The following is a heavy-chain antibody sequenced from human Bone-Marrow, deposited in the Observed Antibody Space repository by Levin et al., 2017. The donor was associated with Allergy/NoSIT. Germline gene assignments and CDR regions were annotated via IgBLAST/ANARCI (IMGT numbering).Heavy chain of an antibody. CDR3: ATPYSSSSLRKYGMDV. CDR2: FDPEDGET. Sequence: GESLKISCKVSGFTLTELSMHWVRQAPGKGLEWMGGFDPEDGETIYAQKFQGRVTMTEDTSTDTAYMELSSLRSEDTAVYYCATPYSSSSLRKYGMDVWGQGTTVTVSS. V-gene: IGHV1-24*01. CDR1: GFTLTELS. D-gene: IGHD6-6*01. J-gene: IGHJ6*02.